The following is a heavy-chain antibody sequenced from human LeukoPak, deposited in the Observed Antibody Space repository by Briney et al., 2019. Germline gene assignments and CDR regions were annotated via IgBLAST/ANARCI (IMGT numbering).Heavy chain of an antibody. V-gene: IGHV3-48*01. J-gene: IGHJ4*02. CDR1: GFTFSSYS. CDR3: ARGALLGYSSSCRD. Sequence: GGSLRLSCAASGFTFSSYSMNWVRQAPGKGLEWVSYISSTSSIIYYADSVRGRFTISRDNAKNSLYLQMNSLRAEDTAVYYCARGALLGYSSSCRDWGQGTLVTVSS. D-gene: IGHD6-13*01. CDR2: ISSTSSII.